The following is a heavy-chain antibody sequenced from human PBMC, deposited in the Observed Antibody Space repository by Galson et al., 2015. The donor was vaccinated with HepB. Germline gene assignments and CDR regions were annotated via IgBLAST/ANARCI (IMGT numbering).Heavy chain of an antibody. Sequence: SLRLSCAASGFTFSSYAMSWVRQAPGKGLEWVSAISGSGGSTYYADSVKGRFTISRDNSKNTLYLQMNSLRAEDTAVYYCAKVAGRGDIVVVPAGRDYWGQGTLVTVSS. D-gene: IGHD2-2*01. CDR1: GFTFSSYA. J-gene: IGHJ4*02. V-gene: IGHV3-23*01. CDR3: AKVAGRGDIVVVPAGRDY. CDR2: ISGSGGST.